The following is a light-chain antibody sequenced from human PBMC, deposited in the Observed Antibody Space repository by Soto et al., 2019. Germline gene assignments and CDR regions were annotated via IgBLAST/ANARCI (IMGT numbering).Light chain of an antibody. V-gene: IGLV2-14*01. J-gene: IGLJ1*01. CDR3: SSFTSRFTFV. Sequence: QSVLTQPASVSGSPGQSIAISCTGTRSDVGAYNYVPWYLQHPGKAPKLMISEVTNRPSGVSDRFSGSKSGNTASLTISGLQAEDEADYYCSSFTSRFTFVFGTGTKVTVL. CDR2: EVT. CDR1: RSDVGAYNY.